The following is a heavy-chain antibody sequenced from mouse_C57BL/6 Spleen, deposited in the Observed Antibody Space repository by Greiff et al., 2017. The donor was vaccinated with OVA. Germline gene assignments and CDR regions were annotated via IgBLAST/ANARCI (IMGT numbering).Heavy chain of an antibody. J-gene: IGHJ2*01. CDR3: ARSRYFDY. CDR2: INYDGSN. Sequence: EVQLVESGPGLVKPSQSLSLTCSVTGYSITSGYSWNWIRQFPGNKLEWMGYINYDGSNNYNPSLKNRSSITRDTSKNQFFLKLNSVTTEDTATYYCARSRYFDYWGQGTTLTVSS. V-gene: IGHV3-6*01. CDR1: GYSITSGYS. D-gene: IGHD1-1*01.